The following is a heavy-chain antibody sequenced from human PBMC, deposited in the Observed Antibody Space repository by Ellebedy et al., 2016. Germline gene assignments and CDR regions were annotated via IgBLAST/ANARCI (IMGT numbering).Heavy chain of an antibody. J-gene: IGHJ4*02. CDR3: ARSIDY. V-gene: IGHV3-7*03. Sequence: GESLKISCAASGLTFSSYWMNWVRQAPGKGLEWVATIKEDGSEQYYVDSAKGRFTIYRDNAKNSLYLQMNSLRAEDTAVYYCARSIDYWGQGTLVTVSS. CDR1: GLTFSSYW. CDR2: IKEDGSEQ.